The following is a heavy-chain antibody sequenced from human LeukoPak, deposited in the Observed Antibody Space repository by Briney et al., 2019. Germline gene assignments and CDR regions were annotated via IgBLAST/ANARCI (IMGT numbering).Heavy chain of an antibody. J-gene: IGHJ3*02. Sequence: GGSLRLSCAASGFTFSSYWMSWVRQAPGKGLEWVANIKQDGSEKYYVDSVKGRFTISRDNAKNSLYLQMNSLRAKDTAVYYCARDLRLREWLSSHDAFDIWGQGTMVTVSS. V-gene: IGHV3-7*01. CDR2: IKQDGSEK. D-gene: IGHD3-3*01. CDR1: GFTFSSYW. CDR3: ARDLRLREWLSSHDAFDI.